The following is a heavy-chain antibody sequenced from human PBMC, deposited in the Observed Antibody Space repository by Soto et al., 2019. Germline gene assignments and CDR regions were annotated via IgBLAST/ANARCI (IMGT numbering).Heavy chain of an antibody. CDR2: IIPIFGTA. CDR1: GGTFSSYA. D-gene: IGHD3-3*01. J-gene: IGHJ6*02. V-gene: IGHV1-69*05. Sequence: ASVKVSCKASGGTFSSYAISWVRQAPGQGLEWMGGIIPIFGTANYAQKFQGRVTMTTDASTSTAYMELRSLRSDDTAVYYCARVARITIFGVVIPLDYYGMDVWGQGTTVTVSS. CDR3: ARVARITIFGVVIPLDYYGMDV.